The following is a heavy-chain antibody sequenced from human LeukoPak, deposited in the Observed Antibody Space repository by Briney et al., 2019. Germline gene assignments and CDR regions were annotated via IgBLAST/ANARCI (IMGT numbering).Heavy chain of an antibody. Sequence: GGSLRLSCAASGFTVSSNYMSWVRQAPGKGLEWVSVIYSGGSTYYADSVKGRFTISRDNSKNTLYLQMNSLRAEDTAVYYCARILYGAVAGTDYWGQGTLVTVSS. D-gene: IGHD6-19*01. V-gene: IGHV3-53*01. CDR2: IYSGGST. CDR3: ARILYGAVAGTDY. J-gene: IGHJ4*02. CDR1: GFTVSSNY.